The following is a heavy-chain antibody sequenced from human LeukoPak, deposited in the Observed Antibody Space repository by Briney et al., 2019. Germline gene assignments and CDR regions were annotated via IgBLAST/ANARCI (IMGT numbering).Heavy chain of an antibody. CDR1: AYTFISYG. Sequence: ASVKVSCKASAYTFISYGMSGVRQAPGQGVEWMGWISSYNGNTKYAQKLQGRVTMTADTSTSTAYMELRSLTSDDTAVYYCARGTISGADYYYMDVWGKGTTVTVSS. J-gene: IGHJ6*03. D-gene: IGHD1-1*01. CDR2: ISSYNGNT. V-gene: IGHV1-18*01. CDR3: ARGTISGADYYYMDV.